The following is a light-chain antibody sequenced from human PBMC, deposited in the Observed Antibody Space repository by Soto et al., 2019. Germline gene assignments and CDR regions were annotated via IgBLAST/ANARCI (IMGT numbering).Light chain of an antibody. CDR3: CSYAGSYRYV. CDR1: SSDVGGYNY. J-gene: IGLJ1*01. V-gene: IGLV2-11*01. Sequence: QSVLTQPASVSGSPGQSITISCTGGSSDVGGYNYVSWYQQHPGKAPKLMIYDVSKRPSGVPDRFSGSKSGNTASLTISGLQAEDEADYYCCSYAGSYRYVFGTGTKVTVL. CDR2: DVS.